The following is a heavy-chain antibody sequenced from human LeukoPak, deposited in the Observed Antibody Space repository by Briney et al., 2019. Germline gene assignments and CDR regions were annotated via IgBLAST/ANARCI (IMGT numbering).Heavy chain of an antibody. Sequence: KASETLSLTCTVSGGSISSYYWSWIRKPPGKGLEWIGYIYYSGSTNYNPSLKSRVTISVDTSKNQFSLKLSSVTAADTAVYYCARDGVFGGIDPWGQGTLVTVSS. CDR3: ARDGVFGGIDP. V-gene: IGHV4-59*01. CDR1: GGSISSYY. CDR2: IYYSGST. J-gene: IGHJ5*02. D-gene: IGHD3-10*02.